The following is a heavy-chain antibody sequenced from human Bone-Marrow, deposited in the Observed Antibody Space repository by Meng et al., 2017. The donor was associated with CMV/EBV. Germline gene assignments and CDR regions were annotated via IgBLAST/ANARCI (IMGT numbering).Heavy chain of an antibody. CDR1: GFTVSSNC. V-gene: IGHV3-66*02. CDR3: ARDGVVPAAHYGMDV. D-gene: IGHD2-2*01. CDR2: IYSGGST. J-gene: IGHJ6*02. Sequence: GESLKISCAASGFTVSSNCMSWVRQAPGKGLEWVSVIYSGGSTYYADSVKGRFTISRDNSKNTLYLQMNSLRAEDTAVYYCARDGVVPAAHYGMDVWGQGTTVTVSS.